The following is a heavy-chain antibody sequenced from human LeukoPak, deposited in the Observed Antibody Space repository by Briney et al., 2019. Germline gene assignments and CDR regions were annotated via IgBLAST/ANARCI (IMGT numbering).Heavy chain of an antibody. J-gene: IGHJ4*02. V-gene: IGHV3-53*01. D-gene: IGHD4-11*01. Sequence: GGSLRLSCAASGFTVSSNYMSWVRQAPGKGLEWVSVTYSGGSTYYADSVKGRFTISRDNSKNTLYLQMSSLRAEDTAVYYCARTTADYSDYFFLDYWGQGTLVTVSS. CDR1: GFTVSSNY. CDR3: ARTTADYSDYFFLDY. CDR2: TYSGGST.